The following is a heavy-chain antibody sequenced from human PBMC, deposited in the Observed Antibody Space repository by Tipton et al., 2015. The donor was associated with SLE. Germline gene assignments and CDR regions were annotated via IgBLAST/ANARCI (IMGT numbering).Heavy chain of an antibody. CDR3: ARVGLHHDY. CDR2: ISGSGGST. Sequence: SLRLSCAASGFTFSSYAMSWVRQAPGKGLEWVSAISGSGGSTSCADSVKGRFTISRDNAKNSLYLQMNSLRAEDTAVYYCARVGLHHDYWGQGTLGTVSS. CDR1: GFTFSSYA. V-gene: IGHV3-23*01. D-gene: IGHD5-18*01. J-gene: IGHJ4*02.